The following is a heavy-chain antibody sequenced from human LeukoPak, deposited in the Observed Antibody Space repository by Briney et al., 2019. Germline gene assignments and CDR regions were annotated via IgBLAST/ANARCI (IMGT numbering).Heavy chain of an antibody. D-gene: IGHD5-24*01. Sequence: SETLSLACAVYGGSFSGYYWSWIRQPPGKGLEWIGEINHSGSTNYNPSLKSRVTISVDTSKKQFSLKLSSVTAADTAVYYCARRGQMATALWGRGTLVTVSS. V-gene: IGHV4-34*01. CDR2: INHSGST. CDR3: ARRGQMATAL. CDR1: GGSFSGYY. J-gene: IGHJ2*01.